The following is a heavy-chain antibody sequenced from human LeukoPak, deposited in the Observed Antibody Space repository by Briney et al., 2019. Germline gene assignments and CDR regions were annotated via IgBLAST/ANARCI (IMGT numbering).Heavy chain of an antibody. J-gene: IGHJ5*02. CDR1: SYTFTNYA. Sequence: ASVKVSFKASSYTFTNYAFTWVRQAPGQGLEWMGWISAYNGNTNYAQKLQGRVTMTTDTSTSTAYMALRSLRSDDTAVYYCARGLEWLTRRHTWFDPWGQGTLVTVSS. CDR3: ARGLEWLTRRHTWFDP. D-gene: IGHD3-3*01. V-gene: IGHV1-18*01. CDR2: ISAYNGNT.